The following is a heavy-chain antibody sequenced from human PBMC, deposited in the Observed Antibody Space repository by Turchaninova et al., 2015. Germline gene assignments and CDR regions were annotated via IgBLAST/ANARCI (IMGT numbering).Heavy chain of an antibody. CDR3: ARRYYDGSGSQGPFVYFDY. CDR2: INRVGRGT. V-gene: IGHV3-74*01. J-gene: IGHJ4*02. Sequence: EVQLVESGGGLVQPGGSLRLSCAASGFTFTSYWMHWVRQAPGKGLVWVSRINRVGRGTSYADTVKGRITIARGNAKKTLYLQMNSLGAEDTAVYYCARRYYDGSGSQGPFVYFDYWGQGTLVTVSS. D-gene: IGHD3-10*01. CDR1: GFTFTSYW.